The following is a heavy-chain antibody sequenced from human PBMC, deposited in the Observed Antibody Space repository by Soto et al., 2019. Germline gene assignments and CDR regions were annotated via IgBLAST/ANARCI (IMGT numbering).Heavy chain of an antibody. V-gene: IGHV4-30-4*01. CDR3: ARGRGYSYGLDP. D-gene: IGHD5-18*01. CDR2: ISYSGTT. CDR1: GYSISSNNNY. J-gene: IGHJ5*02. Sequence: SETLSLTCTFSGYSISSNNNYWSWIRKPPGEGLEWIGFISYSGTTSYSPSLKSRVAISLDTSKNQFSLSLSSVTAADTAVYYCARGRGYSYGLDPWGQGTLVTVSS.